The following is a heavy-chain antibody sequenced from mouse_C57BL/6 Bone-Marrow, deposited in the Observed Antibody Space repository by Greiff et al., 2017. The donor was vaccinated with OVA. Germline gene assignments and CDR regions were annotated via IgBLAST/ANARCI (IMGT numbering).Heavy chain of an antibody. CDR2: IRNKANNHAT. CDR3: TRGTAQAPAWFAY. Sequence: EVQLVESGGGLVQPGGSMKLSCAASGFTFSDAWMDWVRQSPEKGLEWVAEIRNKANNHATYYAESVKGRFTISRDDSKSSVYLQMNSLRAEDTGIYYCTRGTAQAPAWFAYWGQGTLVTVSA. CDR1: GFTFSDAW. J-gene: IGHJ3*01. V-gene: IGHV6-6*01. D-gene: IGHD3-2*02.